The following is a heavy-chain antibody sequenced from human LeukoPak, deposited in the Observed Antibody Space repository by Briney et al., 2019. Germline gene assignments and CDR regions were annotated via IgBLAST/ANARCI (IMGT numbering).Heavy chain of an antibody. Sequence: PSQTLSLTCTVSGDSISSGGYYWSWIRQPPGKGLEWIGYIYHSGSTYYNPSLKSRVTISVDRSKNQFSLKLSSVTAADTAVYYCARHGGPPGIAAASAFDIWGQGTMVTVSS. CDR2: IYHSGST. J-gene: IGHJ3*02. D-gene: IGHD6-13*01. V-gene: IGHV4-30-2*01. CDR1: GDSISSGGYY. CDR3: ARHGGPPGIAAASAFDI.